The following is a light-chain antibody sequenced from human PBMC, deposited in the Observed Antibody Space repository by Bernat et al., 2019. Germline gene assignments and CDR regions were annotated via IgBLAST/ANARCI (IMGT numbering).Light chain of an antibody. J-gene: IGKJ1*01. CDR1: QTVYNY. V-gene: IGKV1-39*01. Sequence: DIQLTQSPSSLAASVGDTVTIVCRASQTVYNYLNWYQQKPGTAPKLLIYSVSNLQSGVPSRFSGGGSGTDFTLTITKLQSEDFATYYCQQSYNFPRTFGQGTRV. CDR2: SVS. CDR3: QQSYNFPRT.